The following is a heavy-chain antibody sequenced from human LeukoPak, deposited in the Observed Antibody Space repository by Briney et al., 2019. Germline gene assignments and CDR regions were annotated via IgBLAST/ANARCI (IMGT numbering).Heavy chain of an antibody. Sequence: PSETLSLTCAVSGASLSSTNLWSWVRQPPGKGLEWIGEIYPSGSTNDNPSLKSRVTISVDKSKNQFSLNLSSVTAADTAVYYCARASSRGHYDFWGQGTLVTVSS. CDR1: GASLSSTNL. CDR3: ARASSRGHYDF. CDR2: IYPSGST. V-gene: IGHV4-4*02. J-gene: IGHJ4*02. D-gene: IGHD3-3*01.